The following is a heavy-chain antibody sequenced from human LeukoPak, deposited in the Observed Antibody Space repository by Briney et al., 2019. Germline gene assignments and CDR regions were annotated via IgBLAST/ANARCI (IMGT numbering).Heavy chain of an antibody. J-gene: IGHJ3*01. D-gene: IGHD1-1*01. CDR1: GFTFSSYS. Sequence: GGSLRLSCAASGFTFSSYSMNWVRQAPGKGLEWVSFISTSSSYIYYADSMKGRFTVSRDNARNSLYLQMNSLRVEDTAVYCCARSTTNYNWSKVGAFDVWGQGTMVTVSS. V-gene: IGHV3-21*01. CDR3: ARSTTNYNWSKVGAFDV. CDR2: ISTSSSYI.